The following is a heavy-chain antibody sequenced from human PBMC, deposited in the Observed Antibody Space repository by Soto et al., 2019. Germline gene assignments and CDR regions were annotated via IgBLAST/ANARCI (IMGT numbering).Heavy chain of an antibody. CDR1: GGSISSYY. Sequence: KTSETLSLTCTVSGGSISSYYWSWIRQPPGKGLEWIGYIYYSGSTNYNPSLKSRVTISVDTSKNQFSLKLSSVTAADTAVYYCATTGTTGLDYYYYGMDVWGQGTTVTVSS. V-gene: IGHV4-59*01. CDR2: IYYSGST. CDR3: ATTGTTGLDYYYYGMDV. D-gene: IGHD1-1*01. J-gene: IGHJ6*02.